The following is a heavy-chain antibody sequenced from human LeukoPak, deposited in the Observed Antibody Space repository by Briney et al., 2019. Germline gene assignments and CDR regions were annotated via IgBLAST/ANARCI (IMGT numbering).Heavy chain of an antibody. V-gene: IGHV4-4*02. CDR3: ARDRGAVASDAFDI. Sequence: SETLSLTCAVSGGSISSSNWWGWVRQPPGKGLEWIGEIYHSGSTNYNPSLKSRVTISVDKSKNQFSLKLSSVTAADTAVYYCARDRGAVASDAFDIWGQGTMVTVSS. D-gene: IGHD6-19*01. CDR1: GGSISSSNW. J-gene: IGHJ3*02. CDR2: IYHSGST.